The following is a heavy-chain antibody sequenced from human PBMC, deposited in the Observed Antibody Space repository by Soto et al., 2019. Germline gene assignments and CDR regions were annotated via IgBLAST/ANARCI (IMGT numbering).Heavy chain of an antibody. J-gene: IGHJ4*02. CDR1: GFTFSSYG. V-gene: IGHV3-30*18. D-gene: IGHD6-19*01. Sequence: GGSLRLSCAASGFTFSSYGMHWVRQAPGKGLEWVAVISYDGSNKCYADSVKGRFTISRDNSKNTLYLQMNSLRAEDTAVYYCAKEGSSGAVAGVYFYFDYWGQGTLVTVSS. CDR3: AKEGSSGAVAGVYFYFDY. CDR2: ISYDGSNK.